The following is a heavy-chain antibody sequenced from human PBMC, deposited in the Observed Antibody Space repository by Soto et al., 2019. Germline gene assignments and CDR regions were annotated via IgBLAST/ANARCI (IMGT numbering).Heavy chain of an antibody. CDR3: ARATYYYGSTFDY. CDR1: GGSISSGDYY. D-gene: IGHD3-10*01. CDR2: IYYSGSA. Sequence: SETLSLTCTVSGGSISSGDYYWSWIRQPPGKGLEWIGYIYYSGSAYYNPSLKSRVTISVDTSKNQFSLKLSSVTAADTAVYYCARATYYYGSTFDYWGQGTLVTVSS. V-gene: IGHV4-30-4*01. J-gene: IGHJ4*02.